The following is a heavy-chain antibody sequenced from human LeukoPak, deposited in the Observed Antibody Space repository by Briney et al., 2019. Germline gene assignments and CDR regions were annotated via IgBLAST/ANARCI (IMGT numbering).Heavy chain of an antibody. V-gene: IGHV1-18*01. CDR2: ISAYNGNT. J-gene: IGHJ5*02. CDR3: ARGPPTILYSNWFDP. Sequence: ASVKVSCKASGYTFTSYGISWVRQAPGQGLEWMGWISAYNGNTNYAQKLQGRVTMTTDTSTSTAYVELRSLRSDDTAVYYCARGPPTILYSNWFDPWGQGTLVTVSS. D-gene: IGHD2-8*01. CDR1: GYTFTSYG.